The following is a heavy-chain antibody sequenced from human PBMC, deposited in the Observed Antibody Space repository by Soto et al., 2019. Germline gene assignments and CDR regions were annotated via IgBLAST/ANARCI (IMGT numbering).Heavy chain of an antibody. Sequence: QVQLVESGGGVVQPGRSLRLSCAASGFTFSSYGMHWVRQAPGKGLEWVAVISYDGSNKYYADSVKGRFTISRDNSKNTLYLQMNSLRAEDTAVYYCAKESFSGVVINGGFGYWGQGTLVTVSS. D-gene: IGHD3-3*01. J-gene: IGHJ4*02. V-gene: IGHV3-30*18. CDR1: GFTFSSYG. CDR3: AKESFSGVVINGGFGY. CDR2: ISYDGSNK.